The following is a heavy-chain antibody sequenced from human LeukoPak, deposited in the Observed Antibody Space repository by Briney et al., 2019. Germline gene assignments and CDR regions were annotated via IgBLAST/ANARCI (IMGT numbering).Heavy chain of an antibody. CDR2: IWYDGSNK. CDR1: GFTFSSYG. Sequence: GGSLRLSCAASGFTFSSYGMHWVRQAPGKGLEWVAVIWYDGSNKYYADSVKGRFTISRDNSKNTLYLQMNSLRAEDTAVYYCATGGPIFGVVPTYWGQGTLVTVSS. V-gene: IGHV3-33*01. D-gene: IGHD3-3*01. J-gene: IGHJ4*02. CDR3: ATGGPIFGVVPTY.